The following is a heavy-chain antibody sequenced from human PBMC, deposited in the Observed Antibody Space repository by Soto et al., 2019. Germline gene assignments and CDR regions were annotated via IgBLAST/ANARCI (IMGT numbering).Heavy chain of an antibody. CDR1: GASISSGTYY. CDR3: ATDTDEIGAALST. Sequence: SETLSLTCTVSGASISSGTYYWSWIRQHPGKGLEWIGYAYYSGSPYYNPSLKSRITISIDTSKNQFSPKLSSVTAADTAVYYCATDTDEIGAALSTWGQGTMVTVS. CDR2: AYYSGSP. D-gene: IGHD2-15*01. J-gene: IGHJ3*01. V-gene: IGHV4-31*03.